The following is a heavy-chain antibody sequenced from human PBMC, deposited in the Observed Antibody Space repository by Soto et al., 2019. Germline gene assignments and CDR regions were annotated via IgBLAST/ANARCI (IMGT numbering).Heavy chain of an antibody. CDR3: ARSSTYYDILTGYYRGNYFDY. CDR2: INSDGSST. D-gene: IGHD3-9*01. Sequence: PGGSLRLSCAASGFTFSSYWMHWVRQAPGEGLVWVSRINSDGSSTSYADSVKGRFTISRDNAKNTLYLQMNSLRAEDTAVYYCARSSTYYDILTGYYRGNYFDYWGQGALVTVSS. J-gene: IGHJ4*02. CDR1: GFTFSSYW. V-gene: IGHV3-74*01.